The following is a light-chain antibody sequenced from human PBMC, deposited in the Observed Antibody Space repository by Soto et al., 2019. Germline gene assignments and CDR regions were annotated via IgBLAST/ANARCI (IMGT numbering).Light chain of an antibody. Sequence: EIVLTQSPGTLSLSPGERATLSCRASQSIGNNYLAWYQQKPGQAHRLLIYGASSRATGMPDRISGSASGTDFTLTISRLEAEDSAIYYYQKYGSWTFGEGTKVEIK. CDR1: QSIGNNY. CDR3: QKYGSWT. CDR2: GAS. J-gene: IGKJ1*01. V-gene: IGKV3-20*01.